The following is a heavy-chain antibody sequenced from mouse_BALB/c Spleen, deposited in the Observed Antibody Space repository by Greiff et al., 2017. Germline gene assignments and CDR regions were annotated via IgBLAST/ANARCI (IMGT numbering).Heavy chain of an antibody. CDR1: GYSFTGYN. J-gene: IGHJ4*01. V-gene: IGHV1S135*01. CDR2: IDPYNGGT. Sequence: VQLQQSGPELGKPGASVKISCKASGYSFTGYNMYWVKQSHRKSLEWIGYIDPYNGGTSYNQKSKGKATLTVDKSSSTAYMHLNSLTSEDSAIYYCAREGGDYWGQGTSVTVSS. CDR3: AREGGDY.